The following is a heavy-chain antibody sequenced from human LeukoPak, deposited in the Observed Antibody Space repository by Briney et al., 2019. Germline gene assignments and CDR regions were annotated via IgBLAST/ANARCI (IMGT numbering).Heavy chain of an antibody. CDR2: ISSSSSYI. CDR1: GFKFRAFT. CDR3: AKWDRDYGGSHYLDY. Sequence: GGSLRLSCVGSGFKFRAFTMHWVRQAPGKGLEWVSSISSSSSYIYYADSVKGRFTISRDNAKNSLYLQMNSLRAEDTAIYYCAKWDRDYGGSHYLDYWGQGTLVTVSA. V-gene: IGHV3-21*04. D-gene: IGHD4-23*01. J-gene: IGHJ4*02.